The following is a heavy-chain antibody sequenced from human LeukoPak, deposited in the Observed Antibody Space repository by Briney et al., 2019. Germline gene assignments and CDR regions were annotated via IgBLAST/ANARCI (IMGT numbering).Heavy chain of an antibody. CDR3: TRGPTTNSGYDLRAPFDY. J-gene: IGHJ4*02. Sequence: SRTLSLTCAISGDSVSNNIAAWNWIRQSPSRGLEWLGRTYYRCKWYNDYAVSVKSRITINADTYKNQLSLQLNSVTPEETAVYYCTRGPTTNSGYDLRAPFDYWGQGTLVTVSS. CDR1: GDSVSNNIAA. D-gene: IGHD5-12*01. CDR2: TYYRCKWYN. V-gene: IGHV6-1*01.